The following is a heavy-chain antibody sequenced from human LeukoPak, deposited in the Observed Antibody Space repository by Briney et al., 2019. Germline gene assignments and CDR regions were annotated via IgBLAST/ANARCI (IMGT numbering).Heavy chain of an antibody. CDR3: AKGVGATSN. Sequence: GGSLRLSCAASGFTFSSYGMHWVRQAPVKGLEWVAVIWYDGSNKYYADSVKGRFTISRDNSKNTLYLQMNSLRAEDTAVYYCAKGVGATSNWGQGTLVTVSS. J-gene: IGHJ4*02. D-gene: IGHD1-26*01. V-gene: IGHV3-33*06. CDR2: IWYDGSNK. CDR1: GFTFSSYG.